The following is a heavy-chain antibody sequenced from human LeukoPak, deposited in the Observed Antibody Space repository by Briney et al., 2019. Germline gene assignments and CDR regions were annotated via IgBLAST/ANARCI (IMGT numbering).Heavy chain of an antibody. Sequence: GGSLRLSCAASGVTFSSYWISWVRQAPGKGLEWVANIKQDGSEKYYVDSVKGRFTISRDNAKNSLYLQMNSLRAEDTAVYYCARKNGLDYWGQGTLVTVSS. CDR3: ARKNGLDY. CDR1: GVTFSSYW. CDR2: IKQDGSEK. J-gene: IGHJ4*02. V-gene: IGHV3-7*01.